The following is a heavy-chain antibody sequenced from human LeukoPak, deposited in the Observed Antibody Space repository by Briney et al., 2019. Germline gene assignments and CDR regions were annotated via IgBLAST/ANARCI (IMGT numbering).Heavy chain of an antibody. D-gene: IGHD2-15*01. Sequence: SETLSLTCTVSGGSISSYYWSWIRQPPGKGLEWIGYIYYSGSTNYNPSLKSRVTISVDTSKNQFSLKLSSVTAADAAVYYCARHVMVGAARFDYWGQGTLVTVSS. CDR3: ARHVMVGAARFDY. J-gene: IGHJ4*02. CDR2: IYYSGST. CDR1: GGSISSYY. V-gene: IGHV4-59*08.